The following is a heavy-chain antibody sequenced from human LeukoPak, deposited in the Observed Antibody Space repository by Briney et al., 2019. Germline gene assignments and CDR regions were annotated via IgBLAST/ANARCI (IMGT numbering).Heavy chain of an antibody. D-gene: IGHD3-10*01. CDR1: GASINSYY. CDR2: VYKSGYT. J-gene: IGHJ6*02. CDR3: ARHSLCRGATCISSYYYSLDI. V-gene: IGHV4-59*08. Sequence: SKTLSLTCNVSGASINSYYWSWIRQSPGKGLEWIGYVYKSGYTNYKPSLRSRVIISLDTSNNQVSLKLSSVTAADTAIYYCARHSLCRGATCISSYYYSLDIWGQGTTVTVSS.